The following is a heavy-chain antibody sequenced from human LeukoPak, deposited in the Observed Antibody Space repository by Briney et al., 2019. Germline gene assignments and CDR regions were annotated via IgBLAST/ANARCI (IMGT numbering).Heavy chain of an antibody. Sequence: GGSLSLSCAASGFTFSTYGMGWVRQAPGKGLACVSGISASGDSTYNAESVRGRFTISRDNSKNMLYLQMNSLRVQDTAVYYCAKGVEWLVAGLIDDWGQGTLVSVSS. J-gene: IGHJ4*02. CDR1: GFTFSTYG. CDR2: ISASGDST. D-gene: IGHD3-3*01. V-gene: IGHV3-23*01. CDR3: AKGVEWLVAGLIDD.